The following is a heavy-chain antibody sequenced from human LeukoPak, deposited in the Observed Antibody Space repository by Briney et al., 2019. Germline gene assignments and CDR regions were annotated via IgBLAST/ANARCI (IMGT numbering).Heavy chain of an antibody. CDR1: GFSFSSYA. CDR2: ISYSGNT. CDR3: ARHCCSGPAKRVFDI. Sequence: GSLRLSCAASGFSFSSYAMTWVRQPPGKGLEWIGTISYSGNTDYNPSLRGRVTISVDTSNNQFSLRLGSVTAADTAVYHCARHCCSGPAKRVFDIWGQGTMVTVSS. D-gene: IGHD2-15*01. J-gene: IGHJ3*02. V-gene: IGHV4-39*01.